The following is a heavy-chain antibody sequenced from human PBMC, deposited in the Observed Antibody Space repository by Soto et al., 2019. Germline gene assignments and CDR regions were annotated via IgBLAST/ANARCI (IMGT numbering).Heavy chain of an antibody. V-gene: IGHV5-51*01. CDR3: ARGSVLLWFGELLYSHFDY. CDR2: IYPGDSDT. CDR1: GYSFTSYW. J-gene: IGHJ4*02. D-gene: IGHD3-10*01. Sequence: HGESLKISCKGSGYSFTSYWIGWVRQMPGKGLEWMGIIYPGDSDTRYSPSFQGQVTISADKSISTAYLQWSSLKASDTAMYYCARGSVLLWFGELLYSHFDYWGQGTLVTVSS.